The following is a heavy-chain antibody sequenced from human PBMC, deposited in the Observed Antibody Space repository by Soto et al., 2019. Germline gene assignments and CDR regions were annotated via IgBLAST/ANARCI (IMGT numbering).Heavy chain of an antibody. D-gene: IGHD5-12*01. V-gene: IGHV3-9*01. Sequence: PGGSLRLSCAASGFTFDDYAMHWVRQAPGKGLEWVSGISWNSGSIGYADSVKGRFTISRDNAKNSLYLQMNSLRAEDTALYYCAKFTPPNSGYQEGAFDIWGQGTMVTVSS. CDR3: AKFTPPNSGYQEGAFDI. CDR2: ISWNSGSI. J-gene: IGHJ3*02. CDR1: GFTFDDYA.